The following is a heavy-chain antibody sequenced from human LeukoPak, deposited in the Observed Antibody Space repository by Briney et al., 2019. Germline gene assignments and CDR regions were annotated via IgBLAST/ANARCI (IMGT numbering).Heavy chain of an antibody. J-gene: IGHJ4*02. Sequence: PRGSLRLSCAASGFTFSDYYMSWIRQAPGKGLEWVSYISSSGSTIYYADSVKGRFTISRDNAKNSLYLQMNSLRAEDTAVYYCARYSSGWFSSPFDYWGQGTLVTVSS. V-gene: IGHV3-11*01. CDR1: GFTFSDYY. CDR2: ISSSGSTI. CDR3: ARYSSGWFSSPFDY. D-gene: IGHD6-19*01.